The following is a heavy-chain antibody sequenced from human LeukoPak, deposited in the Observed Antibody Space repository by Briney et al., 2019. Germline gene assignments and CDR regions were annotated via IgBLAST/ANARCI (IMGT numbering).Heavy chain of an antibody. V-gene: IGHV3-23*01. Sequence: PGGSLRLSCAASGFTFSSYAMSWVRQAPGKGLEWVSAISGSGGSTYYADSVKGRFTISRDNSKNTLYLQMNSLRAEDTAVYYCAKDFRIYSGYDSGTFDPWGQGTLVTVSS. CDR3: AKDFRIYSGYDSGTFDP. CDR1: GFTFSSYA. D-gene: IGHD5-12*01. CDR2: ISGSGGST. J-gene: IGHJ5*02.